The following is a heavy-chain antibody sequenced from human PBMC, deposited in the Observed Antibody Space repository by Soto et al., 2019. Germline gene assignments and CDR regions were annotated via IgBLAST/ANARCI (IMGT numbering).Heavy chain of an antibody. CDR2: INPNSGGT. CDR1: GYTFIGYY. Sequence: ASVKVSCKASGYTFIGYYIHWVRQVPGQGLEWMGWINPNSGGTNYAQKFQGWVSMTRDTSISTAYMELTSPRSDDTAVYYCARDKDSSLGADIFDMWGQGTMVTVSS. CDR3: ARDKDSSLGADIFDM. D-gene: IGHD6-6*01. V-gene: IGHV1-2*04. J-gene: IGHJ3*02.